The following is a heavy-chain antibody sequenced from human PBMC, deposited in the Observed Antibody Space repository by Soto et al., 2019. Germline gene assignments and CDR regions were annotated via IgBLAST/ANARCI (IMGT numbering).Heavy chain of an antibody. J-gene: IGHJ4*02. CDR3: AKAVDTAVYYFDY. CDR2: ISYDGSNK. CDR1: GFTLSSYG. D-gene: IGHD5-18*01. V-gene: IGHV3-30*18. Sequence: GGSLRLSCAASGFTLSSYGMHWVRQAPGKGLEWVAVISYDGSNKYYVDSVKGRFTISRDNSKNTLYLQMNSLRAEDTAVYYCAKAVDTAVYYFDYWGQGTLVTVSS.